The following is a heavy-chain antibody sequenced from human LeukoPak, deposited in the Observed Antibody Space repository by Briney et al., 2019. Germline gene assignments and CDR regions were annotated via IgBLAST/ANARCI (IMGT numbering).Heavy chain of an antibody. J-gene: IGHJ2*01. CDR3: ATDPYYDSSGYAWYFDL. Sequence: ASVKVSCKASGYTFTNYDISWVRQAPGQGLEWMGWINAYNGKTSYAQKFQGRVTMTEDTSTDTAYMELSSLRSEDTAVYYCATDPYYDSSGYAWYFDLWGRGTLVTVFS. V-gene: IGHV1-18*01. CDR2: INAYNGKT. CDR1: GYTFTNYD. D-gene: IGHD3-22*01.